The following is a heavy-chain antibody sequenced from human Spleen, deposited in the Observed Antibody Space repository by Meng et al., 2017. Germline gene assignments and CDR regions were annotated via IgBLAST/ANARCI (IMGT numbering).Heavy chain of an antibody. Sequence: EVQLVETGGGLIQPGESLRLSCAASCFIVSSDYMHWLRQAPGKGLEWVSVLYSGGGTYYADSVKGRFTISRDNSKNTVYLQMNSLRAEDTAIYYCARHDWFDPWGQGTLVTVSS. CDR1: CFIVSSDY. CDR3: ARHDWFDP. CDR2: LYSGGGT. V-gene: IGHV3-53*02. J-gene: IGHJ5*02.